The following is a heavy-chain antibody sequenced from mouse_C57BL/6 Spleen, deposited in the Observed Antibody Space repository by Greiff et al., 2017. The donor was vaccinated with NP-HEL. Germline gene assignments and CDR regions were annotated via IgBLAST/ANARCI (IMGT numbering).Heavy chain of an antibody. D-gene: IGHD2-4*01. Sequence: QVQLQQSDAELVKPGASVKISCKVSGYTFTDHTIHWMKQRPEQGLEWIGYIYPRDGSTKYNEKFKGKATLTADKSSSTAYMQLNSLTSEDSAVYFCARRGFYYDYVDWDWYFDVWGTGTTVTVSS. J-gene: IGHJ1*03. CDR1: GYTFTDHT. V-gene: IGHV1-78*01. CDR2: IYPRDGST. CDR3: ARRGFYYDYVDWDWYFDV.